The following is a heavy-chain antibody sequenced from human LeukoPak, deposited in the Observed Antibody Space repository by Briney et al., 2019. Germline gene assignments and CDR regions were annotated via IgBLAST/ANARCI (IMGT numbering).Heavy chain of an antibody. CDR3: ARKDIVVVPAANWDY. V-gene: IGHV4-59*05. D-gene: IGHD2-2*01. J-gene: IGHJ4*02. CDR2: IYYSGST. Sequence: GSLRLSCAASGFTVSSNYMSWVRQAPGKGLEWIGSIYYSGSTYYNPSLKSRVTISVDTSKNQFSLKLSSVTAADTAVYYCARKDIVVVPAANWDYWGQGTLVTVSS. CDR1: GFTVSSNY.